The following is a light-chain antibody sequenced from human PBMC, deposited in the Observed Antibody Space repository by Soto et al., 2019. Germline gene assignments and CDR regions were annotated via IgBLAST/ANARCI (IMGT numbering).Light chain of an antibody. CDR2: DAY. J-gene: IGKJ5*01. CDR3: KQYDSLPIT. CDR1: QDISNY. Sequence: GDRVTITCQASQDISNYLSWYHHKAGKAPKLLIYDAYESEKGVHGRFSGSGSGTDFTLTIISLQPEDFGTYYCKQYDSLPITFGQGTRLE. V-gene: IGKV1-33*01.